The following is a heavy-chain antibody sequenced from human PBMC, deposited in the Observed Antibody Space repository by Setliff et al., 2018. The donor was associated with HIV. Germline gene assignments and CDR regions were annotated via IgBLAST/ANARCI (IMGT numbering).Heavy chain of an antibody. CDR3: ARDDHYYDSGSFYSDWYFDL. CDR2: IIPIFGST. V-gene: IGHV1-69*13. CDR1: GGTFSNYA. Sequence: SVKVSCKASGGTFSNYAISWVRQAPGQGLEWMGGIIPIFGSTKYAQKFQDRVIITADESTHTADMGLSSLRSEDTAVYYCARDDHYYDSGSFYSDWYFDLWGRGTLVTVSS. J-gene: IGHJ2*01. D-gene: IGHD3-10*01.